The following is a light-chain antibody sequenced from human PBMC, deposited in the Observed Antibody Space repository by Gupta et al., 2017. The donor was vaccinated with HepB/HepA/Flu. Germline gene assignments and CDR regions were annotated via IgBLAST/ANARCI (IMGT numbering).Light chain of an antibody. J-gene: IGKJ1*01. CDR1: QSINSL. V-gene: IGKV1-5*03. Sequence: DIQMTQSPSTLPASVGDRVTITCRASQSINSLLAWYQQKPGKAPNLLIYKASSLESGVPSRFSGGGSGTDFTLTISSLQPDDFGTYYCLKDHSYPLTFGQGTKVEIK. CDR2: KAS. CDR3: LKDHSYPLT.